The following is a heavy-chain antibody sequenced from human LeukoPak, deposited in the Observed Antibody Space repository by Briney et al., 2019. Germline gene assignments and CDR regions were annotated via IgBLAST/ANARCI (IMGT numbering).Heavy chain of an antibody. CDR3: AGELTGTTFGIFDY. V-gene: IGHV1-18*01. D-gene: IGHD1-7*01. CDR1: GYTFTSYG. Sequence: ASVKVSCKASGYTFTSYGIRWVRQAPGQGLEWMGWISAYNGNTNYAQKLQGRVTMTTDTSTSTAYMELRSLRSDDTAVYYCAGELTGTTFGIFDYWGQGTLVTVSS. J-gene: IGHJ4*02. CDR2: ISAYNGNT.